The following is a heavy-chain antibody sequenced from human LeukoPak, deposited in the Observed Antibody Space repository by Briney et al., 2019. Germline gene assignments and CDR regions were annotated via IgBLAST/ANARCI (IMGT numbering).Heavy chain of an antibody. CDR1: GFTVSSYG. J-gene: IGHJ4*02. CDR3: VKDSGITVATNELDY. D-gene: IGHD5-12*01. Sequence: GGSLRLSCAASGFTVSSYGMHWVRQAPGRGLEWVALISSDGGNEYSADSVKGRFSISGDNSKNTLYLQMNSLRAEDTAVYYCVKDSGITVATNELDYWGQGTLVTVSS. V-gene: IGHV3-30*18. CDR2: ISSDGGNE.